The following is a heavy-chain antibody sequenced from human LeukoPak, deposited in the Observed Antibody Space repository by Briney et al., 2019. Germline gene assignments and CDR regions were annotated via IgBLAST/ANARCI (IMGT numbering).Heavy chain of an antibody. D-gene: IGHD1-26*01. CDR1: GFTFSSYA. J-gene: IGHJ3*02. Sequence: GRSLRLSCAASGFTFSSYAMHWVRQAPGKGLEWVSAISGSGGSTYYADSVKGRFTISRDNSKNTLYLQMNSLRAEDTAVYYCAKDGTGVVGATDAFDIWGQGTMVTVSS. CDR2: ISGSGGST. CDR3: AKDGTGVVGATDAFDI. V-gene: IGHV3-23*01.